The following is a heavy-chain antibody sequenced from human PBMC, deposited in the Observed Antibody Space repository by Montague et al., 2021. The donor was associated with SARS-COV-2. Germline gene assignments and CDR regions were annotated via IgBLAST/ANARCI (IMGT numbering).Heavy chain of an antibody. CDR2: IYHGELSFSGAT. J-gene: IGHJ4*02. Sequence: SETLSLTCAVSDGSMSRSNWWSWVRQPPGKGLEWIGEIYHGELSFSGATHYNPPFESRVTISVDKSKNQLSLTLMSMTAADSAVYYCARQPGGYVGIDHWGQGALVTVSS. CDR1: DGSMSRSNW. V-gene: IGHV4-4*02. CDR3: ARQPGGYVGIDH. D-gene: IGHD6-13*01.